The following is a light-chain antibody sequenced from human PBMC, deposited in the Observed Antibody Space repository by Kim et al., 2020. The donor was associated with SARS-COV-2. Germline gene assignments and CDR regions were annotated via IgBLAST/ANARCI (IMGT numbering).Light chain of an antibody. Sequence: GSPGERATLSCRDSQSVSSNLDWYQQKPGQAPRVLIYGASTRASGIPARFRGSGSGTEFTLTIRSLQSEDFAVYYCQQYNDWLRTFGGGTKVDIK. J-gene: IGKJ4*01. V-gene: IGKV3-15*01. CDR2: GAS. CDR3: QQYNDWLRT. CDR1: QSVSSN.